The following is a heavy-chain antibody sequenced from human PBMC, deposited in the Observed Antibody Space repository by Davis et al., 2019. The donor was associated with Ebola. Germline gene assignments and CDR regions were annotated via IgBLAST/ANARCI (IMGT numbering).Heavy chain of an antibody. CDR2: ISSSSSYI. CDR3: ARDRIGSTFHYYYYGMDV. D-gene: IGHD6-6*01. CDR1: GFTFSSYS. V-gene: IGHV3-21*05. Sequence: GGSLRLSCAASGFTFSSYSMNWVRQAPGKGLEWVSYISSSSSYIYYADSVKGRFTISRDNAKNSLYLQMNSLRAEDTAVYYCARDRIGSTFHYYYYGMDVWGQGTTVTVSS. J-gene: IGHJ6*02.